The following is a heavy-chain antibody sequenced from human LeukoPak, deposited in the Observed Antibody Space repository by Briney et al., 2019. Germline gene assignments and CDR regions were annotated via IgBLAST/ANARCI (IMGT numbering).Heavy chain of an antibody. J-gene: IGHJ4*02. CDR2: INHSGST. V-gene: IGHV4-34*01. CDR3: ASSPRNYYGSGSHRRIFDY. CDR1: GGSFSGYY. Sequence: SETLFLTCAVYGGSFSGYYWSWIRQPPGKGLEWIGEINHSGSTNYNPSLKSRVTISVDTSKNQFSLKLSSVTAADTAVYYCASSPRNYYGSGSHRRIFDYWGQGTLVTVSS. D-gene: IGHD3-10*01.